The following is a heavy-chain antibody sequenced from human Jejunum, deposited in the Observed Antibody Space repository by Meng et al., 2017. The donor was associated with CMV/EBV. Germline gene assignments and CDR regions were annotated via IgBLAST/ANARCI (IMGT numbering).Heavy chain of an antibody. CDR3: ARRGGRQQLVRGGNWFDP. J-gene: IGHJ5*02. D-gene: IGHD6-13*01. CDR2: INHSGST. V-gene: IGHV4-34*01. CDR1: GSFSGYY. Sequence: GSFSGYYWSWIHQQPGKGLEWIGEINHSGSTNYNPSLKSRVTISVDTSKNQFSLKLSPVTAADTAVYYCARRGGRQQLVRGGNWFDPWGQGTLVTVSS.